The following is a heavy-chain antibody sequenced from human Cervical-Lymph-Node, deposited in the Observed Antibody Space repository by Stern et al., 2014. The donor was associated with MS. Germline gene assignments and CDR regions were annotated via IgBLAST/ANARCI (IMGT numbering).Heavy chain of an antibody. J-gene: IGHJ4*02. CDR1: GGSISSYY. D-gene: IGHD5-18*01. V-gene: IGHV4-59*01. CDR3: ARDRGRGYSYD. Sequence: QVQLVESGPGLVKPSETLSLTCTVSGGSISSYYWSWIRQPPGKGLEWIGYIYYSGSTNYNPSLKSRVTISVDTSKNQFFLKLSSVTAADTAVYYCARDRGRGYSYDWGQGTLVTVSS. CDR2: IYYSGST.